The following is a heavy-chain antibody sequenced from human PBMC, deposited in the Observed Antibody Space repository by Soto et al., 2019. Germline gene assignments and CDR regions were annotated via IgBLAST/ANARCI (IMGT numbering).Heavy chain of an antibody. Sequence: QLQLQESGSGLVKPSQTLSLTCAVSGGSISSGGYSWSWIRQPPGKGLEWIGYIYHSGSTYYNPSLKSRVTISVDRSKNQCSLKLSSVTAADTAVYYCARGGNSGPPYYYYYYGMDVWGQGTTVTVSS. CDR1: GGSISSGGYS. CDR2: IYHSGST. CDR3: ARGGNSGPPYYYYYYGMDV. V-gene: IGHV4-30-2*01. D-gene: IGHD7-27*01. J-gene: IGHJ6*02.